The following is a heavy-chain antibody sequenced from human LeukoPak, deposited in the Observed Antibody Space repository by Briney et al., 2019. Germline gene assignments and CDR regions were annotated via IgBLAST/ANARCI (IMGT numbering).Heavy chain of an antibody. CDR3: ARESSRGGFDY. Sequence: ASVKVSCKASGYTFTSYYTHWVRQAPGQGLEWMGIINPSGGSTSYAQKFQGRVTMTRDTSTSTVYMELSSLGSEDTAVYYCARESSRGGFDYWGQGTLVTVSS. CDR1: GYTFTSYY. D-gene: IGHD6-13*01. J-gene: IGHJ4*02. CDR2: INPSGGST. V-gene: IGHV1-46*01.